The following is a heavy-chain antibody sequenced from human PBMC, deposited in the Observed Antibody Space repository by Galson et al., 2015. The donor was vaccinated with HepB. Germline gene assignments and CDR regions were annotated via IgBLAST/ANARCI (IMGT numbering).Heavy chain of an antibody. CDR3: ARALLDY. J-gene: IGHJ4*02. CDR2: ISAHNRNT. D-gene: IGHD2-15*01. Sequence: SVKVSCKASGYTFTSYGISWVRQAPGQGLEWMGYISAHNRNTKYAQNLQGRVTMTTDTSTNTAYMELRSLTSDDTAVYYCARALLDYWGQGTLVTVSS. CDR1: GYTFTSYG. V-gene: IGHV1-18*04.